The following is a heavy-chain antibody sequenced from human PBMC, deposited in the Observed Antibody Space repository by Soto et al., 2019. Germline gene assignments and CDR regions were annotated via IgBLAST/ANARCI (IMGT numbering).Heavy chain of an antibody. CDR3: AKTQSFNGYYGGFDA. J-gene: IGHJ4*02. V-gene: IGHV3-23*01. CDR1: GFSFAGYA. CDR2: VSGGGAST. D-gene: IGHD3-3*01. Sequence: GGSLRLSCAATGFSFAGYALTWVRQAPGKGLEWLSAVSGGGASTYYADSVRGRFSISRDVSGNMIYLQLNRLTAGDTATYYCAKTQSFNGYYGGFDAWGQGTRVTVSS.